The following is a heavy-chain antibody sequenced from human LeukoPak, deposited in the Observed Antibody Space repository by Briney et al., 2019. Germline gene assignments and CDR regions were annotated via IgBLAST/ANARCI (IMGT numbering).Heavy chain of an antibody. V-gene: IGHV4-39*01. Sequence: SETLSLTCTVSGGSISSTSYFWGWIRQPPGKGLEWIGTIYYSGSTNYNPSLKSRVTMSVDTSRNQFSLKLSSVNAADTAVYFCAKAGVRYYDSSGLHAFDIWGQGTMVTVSS. J-gene: IGHJ3*02. CDR2: IYYSGST. D-gene: IGHD3-22*01. CDR3: AKAGVRYYDSSGLHAFDI. CDR1: GGSISSTSYF.